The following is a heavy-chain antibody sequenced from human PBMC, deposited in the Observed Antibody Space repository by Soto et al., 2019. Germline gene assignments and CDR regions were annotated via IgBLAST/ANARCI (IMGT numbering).Heavy chain of an antibody. CDR1: GDSVSGNSAA. D-gene: IGHD3-22*01. CDR2: TYYRSKWYN. CDR3: ARFGHYYDNDNYWGVLDH. J-gene: IGHJ1*01. Sequence: QTRSLACAISGDSVSGNSAAWNLIRQSPSRGLEWLGRTYYRSKWYNDYAVSVKSRITVTPDTSKNQFSLHLNSLSADDTAMYFCARFGHYYDNDNYWGVLDHWGQGTLVTVSS. V-gene: IGHV6-1*01.